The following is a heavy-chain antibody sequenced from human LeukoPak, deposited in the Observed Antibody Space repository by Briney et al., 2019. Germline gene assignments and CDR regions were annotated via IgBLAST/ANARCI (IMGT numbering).Heavy chain of an antibody. V-gene: IGHV4-61*02. CDR3: ARLVGYCSGGSCARGAFDI. J-gene: IGHJ3*02. Sequence: PSETLSLTCTVSGGSISSGSYYWSWIRQPAGKGLEWIGRIYTSGSTNNNPSLKSRVTISVDTSKTQFSLKLSSVTAADTAVYYCARLVGYCSGGSCARGAFDIWGQGTMVTVSS. CDR2: IYTSGST. CDR1: GGSISSGSYY. D-gene: IGHD2-15*01.